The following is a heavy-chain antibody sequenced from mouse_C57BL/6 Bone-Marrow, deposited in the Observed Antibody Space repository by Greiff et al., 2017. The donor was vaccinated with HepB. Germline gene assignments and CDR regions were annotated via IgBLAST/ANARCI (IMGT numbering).Heavy chain of an antibody. D-gene: IGHD3-1*01. CDR2: ISSGGSYT. J-gene: IGHJ2*01. CDR3: ARLGY. CDR1: GFTFSSYG. V-gene: IGHV5-6*01. Sequence: EVMLVESGGDLVKPGGSLKLSCAASGFTFSSYGMSWVSQTPDKRLEWVATISSGGSYTYYPDSVKGEFTISSDSAKNTLYLQMSALKSEDTAMYDCARLGYWGHGATLTDTS.